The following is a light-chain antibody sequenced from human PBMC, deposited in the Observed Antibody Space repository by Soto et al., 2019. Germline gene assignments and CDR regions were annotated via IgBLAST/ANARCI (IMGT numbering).Light chain of an antibody. CDR3: QQYNIWPST. V-gene: IGKV3-20*01. CDR2: GAS. CDR1: QSVSSSY. Sequence: EIVLTQSPGTLSLSPGERATLSCRASQSVSSSYLAWYQQKPGQAPRLLIYGASSRATGIPDRFSGSGSGTDFTLTISRLEPEDFAVYYCQQYNIWPSTFGQGTKLEIK. J-gene: IGKJ2*01.